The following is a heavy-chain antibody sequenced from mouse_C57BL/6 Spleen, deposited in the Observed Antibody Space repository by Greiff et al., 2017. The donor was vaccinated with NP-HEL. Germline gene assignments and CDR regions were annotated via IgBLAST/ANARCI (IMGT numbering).Heavy chain of an antibody. D-gene: IGHD3-2*02. CDR2: IDPSDSYT. CDR1: GYTFTSYW. CDR3: ARRDSSGYLDY. J-gene: IGHJ2*01. Sequence: VQLQQPGAELVMPGASVKLSCKASGYTFTSYWMHWVKQRPGQGLEWIGEIDPSDSYTNYNQKFKGKSTLTVDKSSSTAYMQLRSLTSEDSAVYYCARRDSSGYLDYWGQGTTLTVSS. V-gene: IGHV1-69*01.